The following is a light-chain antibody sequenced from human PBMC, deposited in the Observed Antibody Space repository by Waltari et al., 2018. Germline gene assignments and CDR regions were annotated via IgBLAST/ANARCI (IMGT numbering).Light chain of an antibody. CDR2: DTS. CDR3: QHYVRLPAT. V-gene: IGKV3-20*01. CDR1: QSISRAL. Sequence: EILLTQSPGTLSLSPGERATLACRASQSISRALAWYQQKPGQAPRLLIFDTSKRATGIPDRFSGSGSGTDVSLTISRLEPEEFAVYYCQHYVRLPATFGQGTKVEIK. J-gene: IGKJ2*01.